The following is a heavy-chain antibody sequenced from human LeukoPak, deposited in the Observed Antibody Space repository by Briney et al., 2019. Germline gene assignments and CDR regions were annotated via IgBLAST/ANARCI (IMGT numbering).Heavy chain of an antibody. J-gene: IGHJ4*02. V-gene: IGHV3-23*01. CDR2: ISNSGGST. Sequence: GGSLRLSCAASGFTFSSYAMNWVRQAPGKGLEWVSGISNSGGSTYYADSVKGRFTISRDNSKDTLYLQMNSLRAEDTAVYYCAKETSSSFDYWGQGTLVTVSS. CDR3: AKETSSSFDY. CDR1: GFTFSSYA. D-gene: IGHD6-6*01.